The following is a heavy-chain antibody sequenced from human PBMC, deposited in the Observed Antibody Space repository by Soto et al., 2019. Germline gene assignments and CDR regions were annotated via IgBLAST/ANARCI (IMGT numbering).Heavy chain of an antibody. D-gene: IGHD2-15*01. V-gene: IGHV3-48*01. CDR3: ARDGYCSGGSCYSVPVFDY. CDR2: ISNSNSAI. Sequence: PGGSLRLSCATSGFTFSSFSMNWVRQAPGKGLEWVSYISNSNSAIYHADSVKGRFTISRDNAENSLYLQMNSLRAEDTAVYYCARDGYCSGGSCYSVPVFDYWGQGTLVTVSS. J-gene: IGHJ4*02. CDR1: GFTFSSFS.